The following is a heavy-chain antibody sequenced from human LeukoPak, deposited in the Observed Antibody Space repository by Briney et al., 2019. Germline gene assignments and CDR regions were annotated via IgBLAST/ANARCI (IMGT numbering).Heavy chain of an antibody. CDR2: INPNSGGT. D-gene: IGHD6-19*01. Sequence: ASVKVSCKASGYTFTGYYMHWVRQAPGQGLEWMGWINPNSGGTNYAQKFQGRVTMTRDTSISTAYMELSRLRSDDTAVYYCARAPTVAGPHGPYFDYWGQGTLVTVSS. CDR3: ARAPTVAGPHGPYFDY. J-gene: IGHJ4*02. CDR1: GYTFTGYY. V-gene: IGHV1-2*02.